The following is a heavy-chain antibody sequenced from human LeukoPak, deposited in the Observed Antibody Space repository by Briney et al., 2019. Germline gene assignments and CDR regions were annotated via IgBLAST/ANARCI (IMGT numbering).Heavy chain of an antibody. J-gene: IGHJ5*02. V-gene: IGHV4-34*01. CDR3: ARLRGATEAHNWFDP. CDR2: MNHSGSA. Sequence: PSETLSLTCAVYGGSFSGYYWTWIRQPPGKGLEWIGEMNHSGSANYNPSLKSRVTISVDTSKNQCSLRLSSVTAADTAVYYCARLRGATEAHNWFDPWGQGTLVTVSS. D-gene: IGHD1-26*01. CDR1: GGSFSGYY.